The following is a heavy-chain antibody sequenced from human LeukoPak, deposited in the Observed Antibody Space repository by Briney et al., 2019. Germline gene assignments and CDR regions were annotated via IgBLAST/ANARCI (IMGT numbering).Heavy chain of an antibody. CDR2: INPSGGST. V-gene: IGHV1-46*01. J-gene: IGHJ6*03. D-gene: IGHD6-19*01. CDR3: ASGASSGWSDYYYYMDV. Sequence: ASVKVSCKASGYTFTGYYIHWVRQAPGQGLEWMGIINPSGGSTSYAQKFQGRVTMTRDMSTSTVYMELSSLRSEDTAVYYCASGASSGWSDYYYYMDVWGKGTTVTVSS. CDR1: GYTFTGYY.